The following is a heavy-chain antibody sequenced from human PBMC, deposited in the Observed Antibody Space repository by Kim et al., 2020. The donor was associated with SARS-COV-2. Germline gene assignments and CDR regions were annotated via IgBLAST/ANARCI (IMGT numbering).Heavy chain of an antibody. D-gene: IGHD6-13*01. CDR3: AKVVTQYSSSWYYFDY. J-gene: IGHJ4*02. Sequence: SVKGRFTSSRDNSNNTLYLQMNSLRAEDTALYYGAKVVTQYSSSWYYFDYWGQGTLVTVSS. V-gene: IGHV3-30*02.